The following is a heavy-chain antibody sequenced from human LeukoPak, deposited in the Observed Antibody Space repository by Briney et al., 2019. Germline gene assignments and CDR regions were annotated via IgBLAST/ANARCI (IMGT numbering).Heavy chain of an antibody. CDR2: ISGSGPTT. J-gene: IGHJ4*02. D-gene: IGHD5-18*01. Sequence: PGGSLRLSCAASGFSFSTYAMSWVRHARGKGLEWVSSISGSGPTTYYADSVRGRFTFSRDSSKNTLYLQMTNLRAEDTAVYYCARIYGYFDYWGQGPLATASS. CDR3: ARIYGYFDY. V-gene: IGHV3-23*01. CDR1: GFSFSTYA.